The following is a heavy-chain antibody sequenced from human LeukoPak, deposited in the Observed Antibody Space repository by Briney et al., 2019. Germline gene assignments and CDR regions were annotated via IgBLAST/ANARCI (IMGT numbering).Heavy chain of an antibody. CDR3: ARRLAYCGGDCYSFAFDI. CDR1: GFTFSSYW. D-gene: IGHD2-21*02. CDR2: INSDGSST. J-gene: IGHJ3*02. V-gene: IGHV3-74*01. Sequence: GGSLRLSCAASGFTFSSYWMNWVRQAPGKGLVWVSRINSDGSSTSYADSAKGRFTISSDNAKNTLYLQMNSLRAEDTAVYYCARRLAYCGGDCYSFAFDIWGQGTMVTVSS.